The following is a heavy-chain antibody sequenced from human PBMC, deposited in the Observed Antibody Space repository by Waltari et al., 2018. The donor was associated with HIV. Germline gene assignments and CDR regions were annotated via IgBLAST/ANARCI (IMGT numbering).Heavy chain of an antibody. CDR1: GGSISTYY. V-gene: IGHV4-59*01. D-gene: IGHD3-22*01. CDR3: ARSHDSSGYYNFDY. CDR2: IYYSGST. J-gene: IGHJ4*02. Sequence: QVQLQESGPGLVKPSETLSLPCTVSGGSISTYYWSWIRQPPVKGLEWIGYIYYSGSTNYNPSLKSRVTISVDTSKNQFSLKLSSVTAADTAVYYCARSHDSSGYYNFDYWGQGTLVTVSS.